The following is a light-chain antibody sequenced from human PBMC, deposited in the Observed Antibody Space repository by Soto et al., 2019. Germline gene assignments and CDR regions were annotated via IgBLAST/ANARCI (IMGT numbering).Light chain of an antibody. CDR1: SGNIASNY. CDR3: QSYDSSIYVV. J-gene: IGLJ2*01. V-gene: IGLV6-57*01. CDR2: EDD. Sequence: NFMLTQPXSVSESPGKTVTIXCTRSSGNIASNYVQWYQQRPGTSPTTVIYEDDQRPSGVPDRFSGSLDMSSNSASLTISGLKPEDEGDYYCQSYDSSIYVVFGGGTKLTVL.